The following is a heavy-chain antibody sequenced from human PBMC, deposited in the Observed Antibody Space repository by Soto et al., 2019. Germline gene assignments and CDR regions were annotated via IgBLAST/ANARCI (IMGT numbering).Heavy chain of an antibody. J-gene: IGHJ5*02. CDR1: CYSISSGYY. V-gene: IGHV4-38-2*01. Sequence: PSETLSLTCALSCYSISSGYYWGWLRQPPGKGLEWIGSIYHGGSTYYNPSLNSRVTLSIDMTNNHDSLILNSVTAADTAVYYCARVGPWVPYYYDSRTYTVASWLDPWGQGTMVNVSS. CDR3: ARVGPWVPYYYDSRTYTVASWLDP. CDR2: IYHGGST. D-gene: IGHD3-22*01.